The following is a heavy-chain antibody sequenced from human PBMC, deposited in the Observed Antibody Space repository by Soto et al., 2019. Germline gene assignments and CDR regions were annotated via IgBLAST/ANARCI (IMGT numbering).Heavy chain of an antibody. CDR1: GFTFSSYE. CDR2: ISSSGSTI. CDR3: ARVPTIGNAFDI. J-gene: IGHJ3*02. V-gene: IGHV3-48*03. Sequence: HPGGSLRLSCAASGFTFSSYEMNWVRQAPGKGLEWVSYISSSGSTIYYADSVKGRFTISRDNAKNSLYLQMNSLRAEDTAVYYCARVPTIGNAFDIWGQGTMVTVSS. D-gene: IGHD1-1*01.